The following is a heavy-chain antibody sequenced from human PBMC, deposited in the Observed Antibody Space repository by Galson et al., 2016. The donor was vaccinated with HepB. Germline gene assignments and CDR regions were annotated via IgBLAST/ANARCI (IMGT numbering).Heavy chain of an antibody. J-gene: IGHJ4*02. CDR3: AGGGATPMVLKY. D-gene: IGHD3-10*01. CDR1: GGSFTDYY. Sequence: SETLSLTCAVYGGSFTDYYWSWLRQPPGKGLEWIGEINHSGRTKYNPSLKSRVTISVDTSKNQFSLHVRSVTAADTAVYYCAGGGATPMVLKYWGQGNLVTVSS. V-gene: IGHV4-34*01. CDR2: INHSGRT.